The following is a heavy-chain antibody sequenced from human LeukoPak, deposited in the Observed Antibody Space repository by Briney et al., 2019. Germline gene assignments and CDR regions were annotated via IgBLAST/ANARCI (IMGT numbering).Heavy chain of an antibody. CDR2: ISWNSGSI. Sequence: GGSLRLSCAASGFTFDDYAMHWVRQAPGKGLEWVSGISWNSGSIGYADSVKGRFTISRANAKNSLYLQMNSLRAEDTALYYCAKGGIAVAVTYFDYWGQGTLVTVSS. CDR1: GFTFDDYA. V-gene: IGHV3-9*01. D-gene: IGHD6-19*01. CDR3: AKGGIAVAVTYFDY. J-gene: IGHJ4*02.